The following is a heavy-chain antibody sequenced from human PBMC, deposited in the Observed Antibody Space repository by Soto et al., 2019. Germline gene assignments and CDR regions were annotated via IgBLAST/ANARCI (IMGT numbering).Heavy chain of an antibody. D-gene: IGHD6-13*01. Sequence: ASVKVSCKASGYTFTSYAMHWLRHAPGQRLEWMGWINAGNGNTKYSQKFQGRVTITRDTSASTAYMELSSLRSEDTAVYYCATTGYSSSWYGYWGQGTLVTVSS. CDR3: ATTGYSSSWYGY. CDR1: GYTFTSYA. CDR2: INAGNGNT. V-gene: IGHV1-3*01. J-gene: IGHJ4*02.